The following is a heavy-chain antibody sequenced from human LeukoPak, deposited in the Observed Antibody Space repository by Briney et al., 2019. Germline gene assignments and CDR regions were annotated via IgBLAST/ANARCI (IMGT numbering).Heavy chain of an antibody. Sequence: PGGSLRLSCSASGFTFSSYAMHWARQAPGKGLEYVSAISSNGGSTYYADSVKGRFTISRDNSKNTLYLQMSSLRAEDTAVYYCVKGEDILTGYPIDYWGQGTLVTVSS. CDR1: GFTFSSYA. J-gene: IGHJ4*02. D-gene: IGHD3-9*01. CDR2: ISSNGGST. V-gene: IGHV3-64D*06. CDR3: VKGEDILTGYPIDY.